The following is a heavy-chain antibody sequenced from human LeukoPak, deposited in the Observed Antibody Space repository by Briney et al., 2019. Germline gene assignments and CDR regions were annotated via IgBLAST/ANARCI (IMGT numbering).Heavy chain of an antibody. V-gene: IGHV5-51*01. D-gene: IGHD2-15*01. CDR1: GYSFSSYW. J-gene: IGHJ4*02. Sequence: GESLKISCKGSGYSFSSYWIGWVRQMPGKGLEWMGIIYPGDSDTRYSPSFQGQVTISADESTNTAYLQWSSLKASDTAMYYCARELYCSGGSCYHFDYWGQGTLVTVSS. CDR3: ARELYCSGGSCYHFDY. CDR2: IYPGDSDT.